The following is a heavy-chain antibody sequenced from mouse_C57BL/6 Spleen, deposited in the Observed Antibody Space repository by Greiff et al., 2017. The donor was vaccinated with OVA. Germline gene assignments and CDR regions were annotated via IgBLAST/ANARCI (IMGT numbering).Heavy chain of an antibody. CDR3: ARSYYSNYVGLYFDY. V-gene: IGHV1-22*01. Sequence: EVKLVESGPELVKPGASVKMSCKASGYTFTDYNMHWVKQSHGKSLEWIGYINPNNGGTSYNQKFKGKATLTVNKSSSTAYMELRSLTSEDSAVYYCARSYYSNYVGLYFDYWGQGTTLTVSS. J-gene: IGHJ2*01. D-gene: IGHD2-5*01. CDR2: INPNNGGT. CDR1: GYTFTDYN.